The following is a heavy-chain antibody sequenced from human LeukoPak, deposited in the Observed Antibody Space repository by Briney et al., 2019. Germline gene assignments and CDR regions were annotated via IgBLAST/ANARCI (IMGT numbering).Heavy chain of an antibody. D-gene: IGHD3-10*01. CDR1: GFTFSDYG. J-gene: IGHJ4*02. V-gene: IGHV3-33*01. CDR3: ERASGSFDY. CDR2: IWSDGSNK. Sequence: GGSLRLSCAASGFTFSDYGIHWVRRAPGKGLEWVAVIWSDGSNKYYADSVKGRFTISRDNSKKTLYLQMSSLRVEDTAVYYCERASGSFDYWGQGTLVTVSS.